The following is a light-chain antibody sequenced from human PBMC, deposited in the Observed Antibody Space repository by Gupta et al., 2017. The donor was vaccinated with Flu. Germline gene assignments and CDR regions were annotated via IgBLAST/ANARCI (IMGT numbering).Light chain of an antibody. CDR1: SGINVGASK. J-gene: IGLJ2*01. V-gene: IGLV5-45*01. CDR3: VIWHSSAWV. CDR2: YKSDSDK. Sequence: QAVLTQPASLSASPGASASITCTLRSGINVGASKIYWYQQKPGSPPQYLLTYKSDSDKQQGSGVPSRFSGSKDASANAGILLISGLQSEDEADYYCVIWHSSAWVFGGGTKLTVL.